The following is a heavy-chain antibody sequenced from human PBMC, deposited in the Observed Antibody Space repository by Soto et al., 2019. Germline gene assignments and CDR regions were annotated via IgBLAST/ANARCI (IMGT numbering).Heavy chain of an antibody. V-gene: IGHV3-33*01. D-gene: IGHD6-13*01. CDR1: GFTFSSYG. J-gene: IGHJ4*02. Sequence: QVQLVESGGGVVQPGRSLRLSCAASGFTFSSYGMHWVRQAPGKGLEWVAIIWYDGSNKYYADSVKGRFTISRDNSKNTLYLQMNGLRAEDTAVYYCASARTYSSSWYVDYWGQGTLVTVSS. CDR3: ASARTYSSSWYVDY. CDR2: IWYDGSNK.